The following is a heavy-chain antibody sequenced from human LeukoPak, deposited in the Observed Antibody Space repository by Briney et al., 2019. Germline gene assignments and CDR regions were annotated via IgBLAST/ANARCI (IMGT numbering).Heavy chain of an antibody. CDR1: GYIFTGYY. D-gene: IGHD5-18*01. V-gene: IGHV1-2*02. CDR2: INPNSGGT. CDR3: ARDTGGYSYGYNFDY. Sequence: GPVKVSCRASGYIFTGYYMHWVRQAPGQGLEWMGWINPNSGGTNYAQKFQGRVTMTRDTSISTAYMELSRLRSDDTAVYYCARDTGGYSYGYNFDYWGQGTLVTVSS. J-gene: IGHJ4*02.